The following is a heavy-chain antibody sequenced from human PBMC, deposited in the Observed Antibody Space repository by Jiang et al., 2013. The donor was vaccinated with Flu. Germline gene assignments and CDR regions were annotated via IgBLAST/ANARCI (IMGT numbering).Heavy chain of an antibody. CDR2: IYYSGST. J-gene: IGHJ5*02. V-gene: IGHV4-39*01. Sequence: GLLKPSETLSLTCTVSGGSISSSSYYWGWIRQPPGKGPEWIGSIYYSGSTYYNPSLKSRVTISVDTSKNQFSLKLSSVTAADTAVYYCARGWSIAVAGTRRVYNWFDPWGRGTLVTVSS. CDR1: GGSISSSSYY. CDR3: ARGWSIAVAGTRRVYNWFDP. D-gene: IGHD6-19*01.